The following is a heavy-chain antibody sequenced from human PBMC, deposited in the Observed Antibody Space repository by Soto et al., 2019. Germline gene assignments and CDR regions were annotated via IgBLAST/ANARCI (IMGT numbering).Heavy chain of an antibody. J-gene: IGHJ4*02. D-gene: IGHD3-9*01. V-gene: IGHV4-34*01. CDR3: ARLEGLATLSYYFDF. Sequence: PSETLSLTCAVYGGSFSGYYWSWIRQPPGKGLEWIGEINHSGSTNYNPSLKSRVTISGDTSKNQFSLKLNSVTAADSAVYFCARLEGLATLSYYFDFWGPGALVTVSS. CDR1: GGSFSGYY. CDR2: INHSGST.